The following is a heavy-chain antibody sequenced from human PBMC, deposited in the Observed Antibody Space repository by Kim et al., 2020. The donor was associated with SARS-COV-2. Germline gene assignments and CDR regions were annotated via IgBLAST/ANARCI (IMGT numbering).Heavy chain of an antibody. Sequence: GGSLRLSCAASGFTFSSYGMHWVRQAPGKGLEWVAVIWYDGSNKYYADSVKGRFTISRDNSKNTLYLQMNSLRAEDTAVYYCARVLGSSSWYVLYYYYYGMDVWGQGTTVTVSS. CDR2: IWYDGSNK. V-gene: IGHV3-33*08. D-gene: IGHD6-13*01. CDR3: ARVLGSSSWYVLYYYYYGMDV. J-gene: IGHJ6*02. CDR1: GFTFSSYG.